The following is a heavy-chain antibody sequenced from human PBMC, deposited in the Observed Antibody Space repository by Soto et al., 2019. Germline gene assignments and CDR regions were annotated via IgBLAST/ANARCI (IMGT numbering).Heavy chain of an antibody. V-gene: IGHV1-69*02. CDR2: VIPMLDIA. D-gene: IGHD2-15*01. CDR3: ARGIVVVIAAGYYYHAMDA. J-gene: IGHJ6*02. Sequence: GASVKVSCKASGGTFSSYSMNWVRQAPGQGLEWMGRVIPMLDIANYAQNFQGRVKITADKSTSTAYMELSSLTSEDTAVYYCARGIVVVIAAGYYYHAMDAWGQGTTVT. CDR1: GGTFSSYS.